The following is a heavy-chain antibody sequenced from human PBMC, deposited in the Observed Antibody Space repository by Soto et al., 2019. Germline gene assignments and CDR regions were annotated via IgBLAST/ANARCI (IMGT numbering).Heavy chain of an antibody. CDR2: IYWDDDK. CDR3: AHRRGVEQQLVFEDRVWFDP. J-gene: IGHJ5*02. D-gene: IGHD6-13*01. V-gene: IGHV2-5*02. Sequence: QITLKESGPPLVKPTQTLTLTCTFSGFSLSTSGVGVGWIRQPPGKALEWLALIYWDDDKRYSPSLKSRLTITKDTSKNQVVLTMTNMDPVDTATYYCAHRRGVEQQLVFEDRVWFDPWGQGTLVTVSS. CDR1: GFSLSTSGVG.